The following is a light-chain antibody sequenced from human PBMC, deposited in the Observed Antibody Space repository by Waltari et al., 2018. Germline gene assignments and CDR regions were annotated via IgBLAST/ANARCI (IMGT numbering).Light chain of an antibody. V-gene: IGKV1-5*01. Sequence: IQMTQSPSTLSASVGDRVTITCRASQTISTWLAWYQHKPGQAPKLLIYDASTIQSGVPSRFSVSGSGTEFSLTISTLQPDDFATYYCQQYNSYSPPYTFGQGTKLEIK. CDR2: DAS. J-gene: IGKJ2*01. CDR1: QTISTW. CDR3: QQYNSYSPPYT.